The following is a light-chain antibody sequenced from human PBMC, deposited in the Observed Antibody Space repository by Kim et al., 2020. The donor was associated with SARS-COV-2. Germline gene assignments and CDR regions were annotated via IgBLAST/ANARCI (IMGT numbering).Light chain of an antibody. CDR2: SAS. CDR1: QSISVY. CDR3: QQCYSNPRI. J-gene: IGKJ2*01. V-gene: IGKV1-39*01. Sequence: ASVGDRITITCRASQSISVYLNWFQQKPGKAPKLLIYSASSLQSGVPSRFSGSGSGTEFTLTINNLQPEDFATYFCQQCYSNPRIFGRGTKLEI.